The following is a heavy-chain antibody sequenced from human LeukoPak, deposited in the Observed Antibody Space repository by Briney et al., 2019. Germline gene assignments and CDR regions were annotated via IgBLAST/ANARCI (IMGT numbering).Heavy chain of an antibody. CDR2: IYSRGST. CDR3: ARDPQSEAYFDY. V-gene: IGHV4-4*07. CDR1: GGSLTSYY. Sequence: KPSETLSLTCTVSGGSLTSYYWSWIRQSAGKGLEWIGRIYSRGSTNYNPSLKSRVTISVDTSKNQFSLKLSSVTAADTAVYYYARDPQSEAYFDYWGQGTLVTVSS. J-gene: IGHJ4*02.